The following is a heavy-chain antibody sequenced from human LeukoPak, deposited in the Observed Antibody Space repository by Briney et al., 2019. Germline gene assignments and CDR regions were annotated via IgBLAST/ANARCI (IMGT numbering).Heavy chain of an antibody. V-gene: IGHV7-4-1*02. CDR3: ASMRSDGVAI. J-gene: IGHJ3*02. CDR2: INTYTGTP. Sequence: VHVSFKCCGYIHSNYSMDGVRQARAKGVEFMGWINTYTGTPTYAQGFTGRFVFSVDTSVSTAYLQISSLKTEDTAVYYCASMRSDGVAIWGQATMIIVSS. CDR1: GYIHSNYS.